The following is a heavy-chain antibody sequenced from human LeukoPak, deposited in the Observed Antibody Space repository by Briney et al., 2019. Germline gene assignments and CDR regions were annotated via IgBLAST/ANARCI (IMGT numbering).Heavy chain of an antibody. J-gene: IGHJ4*02. D-gene: IGHD1-7*01. CDR1: GYTFTSYG. CDR2: ISAYNGNT. V-gene: IGHV1-18*01. Sequence: ASVKVSCKAPGYTFTSYGISWVRQAPGQGLEWMGWISAYNGNTNYAQKLQGRVTMTTDTSTSTAYMELRSLRSDDTAVYYCARVANWNYGLEYYFDYWGQGTLVTVSS. CDR3: ARVANWNYGLEYYFDY.